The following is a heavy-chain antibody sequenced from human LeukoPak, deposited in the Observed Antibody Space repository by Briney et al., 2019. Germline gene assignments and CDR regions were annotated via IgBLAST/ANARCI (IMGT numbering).Heavy chain of an antibody. J-gene: IGHJ6*02. Sequence: ASVKVSCKASGYTFTSYGISWVRQAPGQGLEWMGWISAYNGNTNYAQKLQGRVTMTTDTSTSTAYMELRSLRSDDTAVYYCARARSDIVVVPAAISSYYYGMDVWGQGTTVTVSS. D-gene: IGHD2-2*02. V-gene: IGHV1-18*01. CDR3: ARARSDIVVVPAAISSYYYGMDV. CDR2: ISAYNGNT. CDR1: GYTFTSYG.